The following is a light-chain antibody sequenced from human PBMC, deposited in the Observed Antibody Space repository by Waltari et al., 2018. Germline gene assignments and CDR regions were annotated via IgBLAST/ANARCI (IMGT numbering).Light chain of an antibody. CDR3: AAWDDSLSGWV. J-gene: IGLJ3*02. V-gene: IGLV1-47*01. CDR2: RNK. CDR1: NPTSVNNY. Sequence: QSALTQPPSASGTPGQWVTISCSGSNPTSVNNYVYWYQHLPGTAPKLLIDRNKQRPSGVPDRFSASTSGASASLAISGLRPEDEAHYYCAAWDDSLSGWVFGGGTKLTVL.